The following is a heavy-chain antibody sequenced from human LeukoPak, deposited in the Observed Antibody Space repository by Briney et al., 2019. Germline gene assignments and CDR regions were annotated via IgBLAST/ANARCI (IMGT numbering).Heavy chain of an antibody. CDR3: ATLVGVGSGMDV. Sequence: GGSLRLSCAASGFTFSDYVMNWVRQAPGKGLEWVSSISSGSSYIYYADSVKGRFTISRDNAENSLYLQMNSLRAEDTAVYYCATLVGVGSGMDVWGQGTTVTVSS. V-gene: IGHV3-21*01. CDR1: GFTFSDYV. J-gene: IGHJ6*02. CDR2: ISSGSSYI. D-gene: IGHD3-22*01.